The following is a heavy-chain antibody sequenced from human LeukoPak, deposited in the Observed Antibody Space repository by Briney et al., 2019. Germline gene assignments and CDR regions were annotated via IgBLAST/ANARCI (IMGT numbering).Heavy chain of an antibody. Sequence: GGSLRLSCAASGFTFSSCSMNWVRQAPGKGLEWVSSISSSSSYIYYADSVKGRFTISRDNSKNTLYLQMNSLRAEDTAVYYCAKAVHYYDSSGYYHYYFDYWGQGTLVTVSS. V-gene: IGHV3-21*01. CDR2: ISSSSSYI. D-gene: IGHD3-22*01. J-gene: IGHJ4*02. CDR3: AKAVHYYDSSGYYHYYFDY. CDR1: GFTFSSCS.